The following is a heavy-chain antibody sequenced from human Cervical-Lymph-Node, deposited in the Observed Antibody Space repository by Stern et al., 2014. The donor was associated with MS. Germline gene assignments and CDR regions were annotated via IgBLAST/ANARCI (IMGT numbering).Heavy chain of an antibody. V-gene: IGHV4-61*02. Sequence: QVQLQESGPGLVKPSQTLSLTCTVSGGSLSSGSYYWSWIRQPAGKGLEWIRHIYTSGSTNYKPSLKSLVTISADMSKNQFSLKLSSVTAADTAVYYCARDGGYQFDYWGQGTLVTVSS. CDR1: GGSLSSGSYY. CDR3: ARDGGYQFDY. D-gene: IGHD5-12*01. CDR2: IYTSGST. J-gene: IGHJ4*02.